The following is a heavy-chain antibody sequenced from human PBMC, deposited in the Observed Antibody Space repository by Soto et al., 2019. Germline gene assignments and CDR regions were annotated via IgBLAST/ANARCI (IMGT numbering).Heavy chain of an antibody. CDR1: GDSVSSNSAA. J-gene: IGHJ6*02. Sequence: SQTLSLTCAISGDSVSSNSAAWNWIRQSPSRGLEWLGRTYYRPKWYNDYAVSVKSRITINPDTSKNQFSLQLNSVTPEDTAVYYCARDQGYWNYEDGYYYYYGMDVWGQGTTVTVSS. V-gene: IGHV6-1*01. CDR2: TYYRPKWYN. CDR3: ARDQGYWNYEDGYYYYYGMDV. D-gene: IGHD1-7*01.